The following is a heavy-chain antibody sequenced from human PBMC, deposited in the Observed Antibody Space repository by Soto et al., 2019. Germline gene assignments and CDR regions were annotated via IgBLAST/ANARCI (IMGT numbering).Heavy chain of an antibody. V-gene: IGHV1-46*02. D-gene: IGHD5-18*01. CDR2: INPSGGST. CDR1: RYAIDSSS. J-gene: IGHJ5*02. CDR3: ARAVFRGYSYGSRYNWSDP. Sequence: CRYAIDSSSRWWLRQAKRQGLEWMGIINPSGGSTSYAQKFQGRVTMTRDTSTSTVYMELSSLRSEDTAVYYCARAVFRGYSYGSRYNWSDPLVQGTLVTGFS.